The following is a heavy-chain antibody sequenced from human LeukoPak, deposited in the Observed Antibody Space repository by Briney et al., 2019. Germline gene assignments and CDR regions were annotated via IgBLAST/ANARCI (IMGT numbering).Heavy chain of an antibody. CDR1: GGSISSYY. CDR3: ARHGLLWFGEYWHWFDP. D-gene: IGHD3-10*01. V-gene: IGHV4-59*08. Sequence: SETLSLTCTVSGGSISSYYWSWLRQPTGGGLEWRGYLYYSGSTNYNPSLKSRVTISVDTSNNQFSLKLSSVTAADTAVYYCARHGLLWFGEYWHWFDPWGQGTLVTVSS. CDR2: LYYSGST. J-gene: IGHJ5*02.